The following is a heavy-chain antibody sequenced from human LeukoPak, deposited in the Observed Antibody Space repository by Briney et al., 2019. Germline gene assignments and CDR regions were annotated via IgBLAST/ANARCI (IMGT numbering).Heavy chain of an antibody. CDR3: ARDNLAFDY. CDR1: GGSLRSGGSH. J-gene: IGHJ4*02. Sequence: SETLSLTCTVSGGSLRSGGSHWRWIRQPPGTGLEWIGYIYSSGSTYYNPSLKSRVTISVDTSKNQFSLKLSSVTAADTAVCYCARDNLAFDYWGQGTLVTVSS. V-gene: IGHV4-31*03. CDR2: IYSSGST.